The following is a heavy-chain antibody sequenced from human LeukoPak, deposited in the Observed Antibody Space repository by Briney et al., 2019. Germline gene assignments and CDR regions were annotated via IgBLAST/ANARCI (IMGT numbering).Heavy chain of an antibody. CDR1: GFIFSSYG. CDR3: ARELDGYNNPFDY. Sequence: GGSLRLSCAASGFIFSSYGMHWVRQAPGKGLEWVAVIWYDGSNKYYAVSVEGRFTISRDNSKNTLYLQMNSLRAEDTAVYYCARELDGYNNPFDYWGQGTLVTVSS. CDR2: IWYDGSNK. J-gene: IGHJ4*02. V-gene: IGHV3-33*01. D-gene: IGHD5-24*01.